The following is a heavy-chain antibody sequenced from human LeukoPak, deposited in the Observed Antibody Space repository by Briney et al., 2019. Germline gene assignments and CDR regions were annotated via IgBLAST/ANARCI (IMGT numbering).Heavy chain of an antibody. J-gene: IGHJ4*02. CDR1: GGSFSDYY. Sequence: PSETLSLTCAVYGGSFSDYYWSWIRQPPGKGLEWIGEINHSGSTNYNPSLKSRVTISVDTSRNQFSLKLSSVTAADTAVYYCARRGPPAYYDFWSGYYFDYWGQGTLVTVSS. V-gene: IGHV4-34*01. CDR3: ARRGPPAYYDFWSGYYFDY. D-gene: IGHD3-3*01. CDR2: INHSGST.